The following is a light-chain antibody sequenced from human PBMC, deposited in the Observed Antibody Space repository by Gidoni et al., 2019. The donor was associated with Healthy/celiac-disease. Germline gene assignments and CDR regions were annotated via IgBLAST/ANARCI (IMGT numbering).Light chain of an antibody. J-gene: IGKJ4*01. Sequence: EIVMTQSPATLSVSPGERATLSCRASQSVSSNLAWYQQKPGQAPRLLIYGASTRATGMPARFSGSGSGTEFTLTISSLQSEDFAVYYCQQYNNWLSLTFGGGTKVEIK. V-gene: IGKV3-15*01. CDR1: QSVSSN. CDR2: GAS. CDR3: QQYNNWLSLT.